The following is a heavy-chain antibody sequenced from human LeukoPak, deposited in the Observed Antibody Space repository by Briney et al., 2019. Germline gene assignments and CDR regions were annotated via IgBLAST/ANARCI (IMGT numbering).Heavy chain of an antibody. CDR3: ARGYDSSGWYDFDY. J-gene: IGHJ4*02. D-gene: IGHD6-19*01. CDR1: GGSFSGYY. V-gene: IGHV4-34*01. CDR2: INHSGST. Sequence: SETLSLTCAVYGGSFSGYYWSWIRQPPGKGLEWIGEINHSGSTNYNPSLKSRVTISVDTSKNQFSLKLSSVTAADTAVYYCARGYDSSGWYDFDYWGQGTLVTVSS.